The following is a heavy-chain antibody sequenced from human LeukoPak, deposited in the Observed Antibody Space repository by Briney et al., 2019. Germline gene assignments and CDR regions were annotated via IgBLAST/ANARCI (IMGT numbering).Heavy chain of an antibody. Sequence: PGGSLRLSCAASGFTFSSYAMHWVRQAPGKGLEWVAVISYDGSNKYYADSVKGRFTISRDNSKNTLYLQMSSLRAEDTAVYYCVRPSIAAAGDAFDIRGQGTMVTVSS. V-gene: IGHV3-30*04. CDR1: GFTFSSYA. D-gene: IGHD6-13*01. J-gene: IGHJ3*02. CDR3: VRPSIAAAGDAFDI. CDR2: ISYDGSNK.